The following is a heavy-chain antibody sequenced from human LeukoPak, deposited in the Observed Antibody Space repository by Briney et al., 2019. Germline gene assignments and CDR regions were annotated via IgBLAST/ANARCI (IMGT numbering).Heavy chain of an antibody. D-gene: IGHD5-24*01. V-gene: IGHV3-30*04. CDR2: ISYDGSNK. Sequence: GGSLRLSCAASGFTFSSYAMHWVRQAPGKGLEWVAVISYDGSNKYYADSVKGRFTISRDNSKNTLYLQMNSLRAEDTAVYYCARDSRNYAFDIWGQGTMVTVSS. J-gene: IGHJ3*02. CDR1: GFTFSSYA. CDR3: ARDSRNYAFDI.